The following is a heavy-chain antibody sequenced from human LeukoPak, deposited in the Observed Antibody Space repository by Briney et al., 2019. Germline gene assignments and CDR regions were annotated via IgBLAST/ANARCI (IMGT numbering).Heavy chain of an antibody. Sequence: GESLKISCKGSGYTFTNYWIGWVRQMPGKGLEWMGIIWPSDSDTRYSPSFQGQVTISADKSISTAYLQWSSLKASDTAIYFCARRISGYYIDYWGQGTLSPSPQ. CDR2: IWPSDSDT. V-gene: IGHV5-51*01. CDR3: ARRISGYYIDY. D-gene: IGHD1-26*01. J-gene: IGHJ4*02. CDR1: GYTFTNYW.